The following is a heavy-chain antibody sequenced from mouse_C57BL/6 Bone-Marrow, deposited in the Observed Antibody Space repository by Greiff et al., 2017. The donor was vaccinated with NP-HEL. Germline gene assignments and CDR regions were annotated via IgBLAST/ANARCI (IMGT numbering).Heavy chain of an antibody. CDR2: IYPGDGDT. CDR1: GYAFSSYW. D-gene: IGHD1-1*01. V-gene: IGHV1-80*01. J-gene: IGHJ4*01. CDR3: ERGDYGSGRFGYAMDD. Sequence: QVQLQQSGAELVQPGASVKISCKASGYAFSSYWINWVKQRPGKGLEWIGQIYPGDGDTNYNGKSKGKASLTADKSSSTAYMQLSSLTSEDSAVYFCERGDYGSGRFGYAMDDWGKGTSVTVSS.